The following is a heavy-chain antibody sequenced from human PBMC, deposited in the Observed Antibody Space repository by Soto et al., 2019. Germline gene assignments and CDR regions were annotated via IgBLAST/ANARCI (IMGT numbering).Heavy chain of an antibody. CDR1: GFTFSSYS. CDR3: VLWFGELPHPYYYYGMDV. V-gene: IGHV3-21*01. Sequence: PGGSLRLSCAASGFTFSSYSMNWVRQAPGKGLEWVSSISSSSSYIYYADSVKGRFTISRDNAKNSLYLQMNSLRAEDTAVYYCVLWFGELPHPYYYYGMDVWGQGTTVTVSS. D-gene: IGHD3-10*01. CDR2: ISSSSSYI. J-gene: IGHJ6*02.